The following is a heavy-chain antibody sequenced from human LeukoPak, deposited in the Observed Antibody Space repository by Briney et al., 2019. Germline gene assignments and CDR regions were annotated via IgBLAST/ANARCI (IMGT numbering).Heavy chain of an antibody. V-gene: IGHV3-33*01. CDR3: SSESRY. CDR2: IWYDGSIK. Sequence: PGGSLRLSCAASGFTFSTYGIHWVRQAPGKGLEWVAVIWYDGSIKYYADSVKGRFTISRDDSKNSLYLQMSSLRDEDTAMYYCSSESRYWGQGTLVIVSS. J-gene: IGHJ4*02. CDR1: GFTFSTYG. D-gene: IGHD3-22*01.